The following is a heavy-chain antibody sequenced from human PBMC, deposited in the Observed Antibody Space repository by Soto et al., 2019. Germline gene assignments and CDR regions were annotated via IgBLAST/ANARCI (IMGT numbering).Heavy chain of an antibody. CDR1: GGSISSNSYY. J-gene: IGHJ5*02. D-gene: IGHD1-1*01. CDR3: AREWPTAGTLNWFDP. Sequence: QLQLQESGPGLVKPSETLSLTCTVSGGSISSNSYYWGWIRQPPGKGLQWIGSIYYTGTTYYNPSLKSRVTVSVDTSMNQFSLRLSSATAADTAVYYCAREWPTAGTLNWFDPWGQGTLVTVSS. CDR2: IYYTGTT. V-gene: IGHV4-39*02.